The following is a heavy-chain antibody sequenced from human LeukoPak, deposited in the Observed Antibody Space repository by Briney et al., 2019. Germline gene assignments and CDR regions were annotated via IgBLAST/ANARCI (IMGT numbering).Heavy chain of an antibody. CDR1: GGSISSSSYY. CDR3: ARVSSGWFDP. CDR2: IYYSGST. V-gene: IGHV4-39*01. Sequence: SETLSLTCTVSGGSISSSSYYWGWIRQPPGKGLERIGSIYYSGSTYYNPSLKSRVTISVDTSKNQFSLKLSSVTAADTAVYYCARVSSGWFDPWGQGTLVTVSS. D-gene: IGHD6-19*01. J-gene: IGHJ5*02.